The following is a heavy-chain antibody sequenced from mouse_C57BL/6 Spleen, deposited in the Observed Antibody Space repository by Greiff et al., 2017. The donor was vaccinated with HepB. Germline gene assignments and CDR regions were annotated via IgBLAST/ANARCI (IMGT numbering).Heavy chain of an antibody. CDR1: GYTFTSYG. D-gene: IGHD1-1*01. CDR2: IYPRSGNT. Sequence: QVQLQQSGAELARPGASVKLSCKASGYTFTSYGISWVKQRTGQGLEWIGEIYPRSGNTYYNEKFKGKATLTADKSSSTAYMELRSLTSEDSAVYFCARGGLLRSHHCFDYWGQGTTLTVSS. V-gene: IGHV1-81*01. J-gene: IGHJ2*01. CDR3: ARGGLLRSHHCFDY.